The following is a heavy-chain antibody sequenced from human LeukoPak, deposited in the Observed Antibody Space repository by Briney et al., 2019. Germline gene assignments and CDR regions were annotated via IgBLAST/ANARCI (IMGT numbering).Heavy chain of an antibody. D-gene: IGHD2-21*01. CDR3: ARGRYCGETTCSDFDS. J-gene: IGHJ4*02. CDR1: GYTFTDYY. V-gene: IGHV1-2*02. Sequence: ASVKVSCKASGYTFTDYYMHWVRQAPGPGLEWMGWINPNSGGTDYAQKFQGRVTLIRDTSISTAYMELSRLTSDDTAVYYCARGRYCGETTCSDFDSWGQGNLVTVSS. CDR2: INPNSGGT.